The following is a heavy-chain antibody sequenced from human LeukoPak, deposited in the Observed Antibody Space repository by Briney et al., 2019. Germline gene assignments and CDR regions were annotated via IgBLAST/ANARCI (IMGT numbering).Heavy chain of an antibody. CDR3: AREGYTSSWYSGYYYFDY. CDR2: INTSGST. CDR1: GGSISSGSYF. Sequence: TSETLSLTCTVSGGSISSGSYFWTWIRQPAGKGLEWIGRINTSGSTNYNPSPKSRVTISVDTSKNQFSLKLSSVTAADTAVFYCAREGYTSSWYSGYYYFDYWGQGTLVTVSS. D-gene: IGHD6-13*01. J-gene: IGHJ4*02. V-gene: IGHV4-61*02.